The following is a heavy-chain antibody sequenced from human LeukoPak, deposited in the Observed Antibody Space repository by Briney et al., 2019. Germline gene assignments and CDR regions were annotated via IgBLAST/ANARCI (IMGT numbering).Heavy chain of an antibody. V-gene: IGHV1-18*01. CDR3: ARQEYQLLWTGYYFDY. J-gene: IGHJ4*02. CDR2: ISAYNGNT. Sequence: ASVKVSCKASGYTFTSYGISWVRQAPGQGLEWMGWISAYNGNTNYAQKLQGRVTMTTDTSTSTAYMELRSLRSDDTAVYYCARQEYQLLWTGYYFDYWGQGTLVTVSS. CDR1: GYTFTSYG. D-gene: IGHD2-2*01.